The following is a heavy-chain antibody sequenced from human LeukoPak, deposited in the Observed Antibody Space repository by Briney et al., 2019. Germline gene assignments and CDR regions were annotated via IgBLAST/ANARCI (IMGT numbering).Heavy chain of an antibody. CDR3: ARVTFLGSIHGS. D-gene: IGHD3-10*01. Sequence: TGGSLRLSCAASGFTFSSYAMHWVRQAPGKGLEWVAVISYDGSNKYYADSVKGRFTISRDNSKNTLYLQMNSLRAEDTAVYYCARVTFLGSIHGSWGQGTLVTVSS. J-gene: IGHJ5*02. CDR2: ISYDGSNK. V-gene: IGHV3-30-3*01. CDR1: GFTFSSYA.